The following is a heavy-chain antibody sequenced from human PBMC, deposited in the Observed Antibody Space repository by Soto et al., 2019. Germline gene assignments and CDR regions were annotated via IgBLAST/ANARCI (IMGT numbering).Heavy chain of an antibody. V-gene: IGHV3-33*01. D-gene: IGHD3-3*01. CDR1: GFTFSSYG. CDR3: ARDQANYDFWSGGGMDV. CDR2: IWYDGSNK. J-gene: IGHJ6*02. Sequence: QVQLVESGGGVVQPGRSLRLSCAASGFTFSSYGMHWVRQAPGKGLEWVAVIWYDGSNKYYADSVKGRFTISRDNSKNTLYLQMNSLRAEDTAVYYCARDQANYDFWSGGGMDVWGQGTTVTVSS.